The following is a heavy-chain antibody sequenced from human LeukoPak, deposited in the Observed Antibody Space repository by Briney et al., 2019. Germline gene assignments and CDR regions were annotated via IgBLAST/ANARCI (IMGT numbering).Heavy chain of an antibody. CDR1: GFIFSGYA. D-gene: IGHD3-22*01. Sequence: GGSLRLSCAASGFIFSGYAMSWVRQAPGKGLEWVSGISGGGGSTYYADSVKGRFAISRDNSKNRLFLQMNSLRAEDTAVYYCAKAGSGYSYFDHWGRGTLVTVSS. CDR2: ISGGGGST. V-gene: IGHV3-23*01. J-gene: IGHJ4*02. CDR3: AKAGSGYSYFDH.